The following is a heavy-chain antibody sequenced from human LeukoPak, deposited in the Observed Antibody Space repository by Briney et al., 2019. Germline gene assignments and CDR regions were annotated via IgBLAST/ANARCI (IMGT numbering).Heavy chain of an antibody. J-gene: IGHJ4*02. Sequence: SETLSLTCTVSGGSISSSSYYWGWIRQPPGKGLEWIGSIYYSGSTYYNPSLKSRVTISVDTSKNQFSLKLSSVTAADTAVYYCARGPYRAVHYYDSSGYIYWGQGTLVTVSS. V-gene: IGHV4-39*07. D-gene: IGHD3-22*01. CDR3: ARGPYRAVHYYDSSGYIY. CDR2: IYYSGST. CDR1: GGSISSSSYY.